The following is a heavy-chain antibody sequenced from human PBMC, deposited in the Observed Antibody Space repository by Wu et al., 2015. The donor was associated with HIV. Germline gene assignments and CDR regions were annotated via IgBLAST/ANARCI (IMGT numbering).Heavy chain of an antibody. CDR2: IIPIFGTA. J-gene: IGHJ6*01. V-gene: IGHV1-69*05. Sequence: QVQLVQSGAEVKKPGSSVKVSCKASGGTFSNYAISWVRKAPGQGLEWMGGIIPIFGTANYAQKFQGRVTSTTDESTSTVYMELSSLRSEDTAVYYCARRPWRVVRGVIYYYYGMDVWGQGTTVTVSS. D-gene: IGHD3-10*01. CDR3: ARRPWRVVRGVIYYYYGMDV. CDR1: GGTFSNYA.